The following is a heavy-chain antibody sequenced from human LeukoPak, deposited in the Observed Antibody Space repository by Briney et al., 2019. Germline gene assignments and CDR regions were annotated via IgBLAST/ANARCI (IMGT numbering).Heavy chain of an antibody. Sequence: PGSSLRLSCAASGFTFSNSDMHWVRQAPGKGLEWVAVIWDNGNNKYYGDSVNGRFTISRDNSKNTLHLQMNSLRPEDSAIYYCAKGGHCTSTSCYYFDYWAQGALVTVSA. D-gene: IGHD2-2*01. J-gene: IGHJ4*02. CDR3: AKGGHCTSTSCYYFDY. CDR2: IWDNGNNK. CDR1: GFTFSNSD. V-gene: IGHV3-33*06.